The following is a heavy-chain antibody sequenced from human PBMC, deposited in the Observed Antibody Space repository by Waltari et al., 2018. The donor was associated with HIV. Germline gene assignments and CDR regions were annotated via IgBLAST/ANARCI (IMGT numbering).Heavy chain of an antibody. V-gene: IGHV3-21*01. D-gene: IGHD3-22*01. J-gene: IGHJ4*02. CDR1: GFTFGTYS. Sequence: EVQLVESGGGLVKPGGSLRLSCAASGFTFGTYSMYWVRQAPGKGLEWVSSISSSSGYIYYADSVKGRFTISRDNAKNSLYLQMDSLRAEDTAVYYCAREDHYDIRGHFWGADYWGQGTLVTVSS. CDR3: AREDHYDIRGHFWGADY. CDR2: ISSSSGYI.